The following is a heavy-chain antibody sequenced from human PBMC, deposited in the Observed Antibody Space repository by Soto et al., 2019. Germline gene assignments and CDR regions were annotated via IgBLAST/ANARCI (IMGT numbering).Heavy chain of an antibody. CDR2: IVVGSGHT. CDR1: GFTLTSSA. CDR3: AATTWIQLSHYAMDV. V-gene: IGHV1-58*02. Sequence: HMQLVQSGPEVRKPGTSVKVSCKASGFTLTSSAMQWVRQARGQRLEWIGWIVVGSGHTNYAQKFQDRVTITRDMCTSTAYMDLSSLTSEDTAVYYCAATTWIQLSHYAMDVWGQGTTVTVSS. D-gene: IGHD5-18*01. J-gene: IGHJ6*02.